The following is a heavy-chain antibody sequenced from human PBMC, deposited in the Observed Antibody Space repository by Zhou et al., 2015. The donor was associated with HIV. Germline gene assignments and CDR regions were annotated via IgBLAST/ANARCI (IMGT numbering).Heavy chain of an antibody. CDR1: GGTFSSYA. CDR3: AVHIIVVVIDYYYYYGMDV. J-gene: IGHJ6*02. V-gene: IGHV1-69*06. CDR2: IIPIFGTA. D-gene: IGHD3-22*01. Sequence: QVQLVQSGAEVKKPGSSVKVSCKASGGTFSSYAISWVRQAPGQGLEWMGGIIPIFGTANYAQKFQGRVTITADKSTSTAYMELSSLRSEDTAVYYCAVHIIVVVIDYYYYYGMDVWGQGTTVTVSS.